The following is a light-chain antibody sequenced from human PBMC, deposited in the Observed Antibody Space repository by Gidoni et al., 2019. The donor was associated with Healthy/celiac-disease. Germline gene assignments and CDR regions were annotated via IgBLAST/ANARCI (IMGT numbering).Light chain of an antibody. V-gene: IGKV4-1*01. CDR2: WAS. CDR1: QSVLYSSNNKNY. CDR3: QQYYSTSGT. Sequence: IVMTQSPDSLAVSLGERATINCKSSQSVLYSSNNKNYLAWYQQKPGQPPKLLIYWASTRESGVPDRFSGSGSGTDFTLTISSLQAEDVAVYYCQQYYSTSGTFGQGTKVEIK. J-gene: IGKJ1*01.